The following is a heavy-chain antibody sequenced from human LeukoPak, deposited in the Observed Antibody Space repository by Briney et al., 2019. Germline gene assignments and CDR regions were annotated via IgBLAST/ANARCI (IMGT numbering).Heavy chain of an antibody. D-gene: IGHD6-6*01. Sequence: PGGSLRLSCAASGFTFSSYSMNWVRQAPGKGLEWVSYISSSSSTIYYADSVKGRFTISRDNAKNSLYPQMNSLRAEDTAVYYCARDRALYSSSTGAFDIWGQGTMVTVSS. V-gene: IGHV3-48*01. J-gene: IGHJ3*02. CDR1: GFTFSSYS. CDR2: ISSSSSTI. CDR3: ARDRALYSSSTGAFDI.